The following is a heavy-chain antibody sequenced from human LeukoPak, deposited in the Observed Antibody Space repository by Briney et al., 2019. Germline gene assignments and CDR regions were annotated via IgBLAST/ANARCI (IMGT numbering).Heavy chain of an antibody. CDR1: GFTFSSYA. CDR2: ISGSGDST. CDR3: AKDGYGSRSYIDLDY. D-gene: IGHD3-10*01. V-gene: IGHV3-23*01. Sequence: GGSLRLSCAASGFTFSSYAMSWVRQAPGKGLEWVSTISGSGDSTYYADSVKGRFTISRDNSKNTLYLQMNSLRAEDTAVYYCAKDGYGSRSYIDLDYWGQGTLATVSS. J-gene: IGHJ4*02.